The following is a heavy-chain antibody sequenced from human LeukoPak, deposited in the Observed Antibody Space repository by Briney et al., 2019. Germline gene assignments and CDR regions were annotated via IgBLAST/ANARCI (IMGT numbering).Heavy chain of an antibody. J-gene: IGHJ6*03. CDR3: ATAMVRGVHYYYYYMDV. V-gene: IGHV1-24*01. CDR1: GYTLTELS. D-gene: IGHD3-10*01. CDR2: FDPEDGET. Sequence: ASVKVSCKVSGYTLTELSMHWVRQAPGKGPEWMGGFDPEDGETIYAQKFQGRVTMTEDTSTDTAYMELSSLRSEDTAVYYCATAMVRGVHYYYYYMDVWGKGTTVTVSS.